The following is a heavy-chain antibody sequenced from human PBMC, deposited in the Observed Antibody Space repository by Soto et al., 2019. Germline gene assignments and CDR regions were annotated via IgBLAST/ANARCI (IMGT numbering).Heavy chain of an antibody. Sequence: GECLTSSGTCSGDTFSHFWIGWVRQMPGKGLEWMGIIYPGDSDTRYSPSFQGQVTISADKSISTAYLQWSSLKASDTAMYYCARPYGGNVGRAIYWGQGTLVPVSS. J-gene: IGHJ4*02. CDR2: IYPGDSDT. D-gene: IGHD2-15*01. CDR3: ARPYGGNVGRAIY. V-gene: IGHV5-51*01. CDR1: GDTFSHFW.